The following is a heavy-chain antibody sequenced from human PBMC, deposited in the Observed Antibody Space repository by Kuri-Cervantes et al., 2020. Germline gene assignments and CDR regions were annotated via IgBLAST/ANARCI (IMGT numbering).Heavy chain of an antibody. Sequence: GGSLRLSCAASGFTFSDYYMSWIRQAPGKGLEWVSYISSSGSTIYYADSVKGRFTISRDNSKNTLYLQMNSLRAEDTAVYYCAVRTCGWYGEGYCFDYWGQGTLVTVSS. D-gene: IGHD6-19*01. V-gene: IGHV3-11*01. CDR3: AVRTCGWYGEGYCFDY. CDR2: ISSSGSTI. J-gene: IGHJ4*02. CDR1: GFTFSDYY.